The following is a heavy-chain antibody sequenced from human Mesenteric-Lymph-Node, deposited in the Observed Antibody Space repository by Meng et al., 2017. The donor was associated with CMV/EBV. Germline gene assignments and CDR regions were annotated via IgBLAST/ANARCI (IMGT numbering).Heavy chain of an antibody. V-gene: IGHV3-30*02. D-gene: IGHD3-10*01. CDR3: AITGAYGSGDFYYYGMNV. CDR2: IRYDGSNK. J-gene: IGHJ6*02. CDR1: GFTFSSYG. Sequence: GGSLRLSCAASGFTFSSYGMQWVRQAPGKGLEWVAFIRYDGSNKYYADSVKGRFTISRDNSKNTLYLQMNSLRAEDTAVYYCAITGAYGSGDFYYYGMNVWGQGTTVTVSS.